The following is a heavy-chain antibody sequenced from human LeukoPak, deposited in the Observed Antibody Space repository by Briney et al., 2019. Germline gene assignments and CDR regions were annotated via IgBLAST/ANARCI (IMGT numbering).Heavy chain of an antibody. CDR3: AREGSGWYGNFDY. CDR1: AYTFTGYY. D-gene: IGHD6-19*01. Sequence: ASVKVSCKASAYTFTGYYMHWVRQAPGQGLEWMGWINPDSGGTNYAQKFQGRVTMTRDTSISTAYMEVSRLRSDDAAVYYCAREGSGWYGNFDYWGQGTLVTVSS. J-gene: IGHJ4*02. CDR2: INPDSGGT. V-gene: IGHV1-2*02.